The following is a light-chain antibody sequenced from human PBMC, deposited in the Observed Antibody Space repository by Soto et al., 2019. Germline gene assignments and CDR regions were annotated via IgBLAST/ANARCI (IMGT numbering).Light chain of an antibody. J-gene: IGKJ1*01. V-gene: IGKV3-15*01. CDR2: DAS. CDR3: QQYNNLPWT. CDR1: QSVSSK. Sequence: EIVMTQSPATLSVSPGERATLSCRASQSVSSKLAWYQRKPGQAPRLYIYDASTRATGIPDRFSGSGSGTEFTLTIGSLQYEDFDIYYCQQYNNLPWTFGQGTKVDIK.